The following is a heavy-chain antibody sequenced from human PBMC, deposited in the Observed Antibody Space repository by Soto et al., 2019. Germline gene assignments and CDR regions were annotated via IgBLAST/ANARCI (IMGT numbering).Heavy chain of an antibody. V-gene: IGHV4-4*07. J-gene: IGHJ4*02. CDR1: GDSISNYY. CDR3: ARERREEIHSGYDIDY. Sequence: SETLSLTCTVSGDSISNYYWSWIRQPAGKGLEWIGRIYTNGIPDYNPSLNSRVTISIDTSKKQFSLKVTSVTAADTAVYYCARERREEIHSGYDIDYWGQGALVTGSS. CDR2: IYTNGIP. D-gene: IGHD5-12*01.